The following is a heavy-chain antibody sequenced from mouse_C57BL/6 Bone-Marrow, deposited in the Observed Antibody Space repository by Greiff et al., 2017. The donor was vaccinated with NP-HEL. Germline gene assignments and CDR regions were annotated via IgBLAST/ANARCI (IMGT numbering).Heavy chain of an antibody. CDR2: IYPRSGNT. Sequence: VQLQESGAELARPGASVKLSCKASGYTFTSYGISWVKQRTGQGLEWIGEIYPRSGNTYYNEKFKGKATLTADKSSSTAYMELRSLTSEDSAVYFCARSYYGSSYVGYFDYWGQGTTLTVSS. J-gene: IGHJ2*01. V-gene: IGHV1-81*01. CDR3: ARSYYGSSYVGYFDY. D-gene: IGHD1-1*01. CDR1: GYTFTSYG.